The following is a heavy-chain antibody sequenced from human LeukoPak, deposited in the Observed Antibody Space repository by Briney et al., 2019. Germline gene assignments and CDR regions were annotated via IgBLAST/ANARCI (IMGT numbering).Heavy chain of an antibody. CDR2: ISGSGGST. Sequence: GGSLGLSCAASGFTFSSYAMSWVRQAPGKGLEWVSAISGSGGSTYYADSVKGRFTISRDNSKNTLYLQMNSQRAEDTAVYYCAKDRGSSWYSPSYYFDYWGQGTLVTVSS. CDR1: GFTFSSYA. J-gene: IGHJ4*02. D-gene: IGHD6-13*01. CDR3: AKDRGSSWYSPSYYFDY. V-gene: IGHV3-23*01.